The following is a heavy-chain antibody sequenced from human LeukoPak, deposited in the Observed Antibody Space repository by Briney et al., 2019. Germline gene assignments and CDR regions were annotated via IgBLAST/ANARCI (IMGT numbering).Heavy chain of an antibody. CDR3: VRDWTYAFDL. V-gene: IGHV3-48*01. D-gene: IGHD3/OR15-3a*01. CDR2: IMRTADVT. CDR1: GFTFTSYT. Sequence: PGGSLRLSCAASGFTFTSYTMNWVRQAPGRGLEWISYIMRTADVTPYADSVEGRFTISRDDAKNSLYLQMNSLRAEDTAVYYCVRDWTYAFDLWGQGTMVTVSS. J-gene: IGHJ3*01.